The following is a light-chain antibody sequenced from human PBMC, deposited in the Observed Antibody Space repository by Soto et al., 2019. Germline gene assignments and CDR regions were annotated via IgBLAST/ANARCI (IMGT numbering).Light chain of an antibody. CDR1: QSVSSSY. V-gene: IGKV3-20*01. Sequence: EIVLTQSPGTLSLSPGERATLSCRASQSVSSSYLAWYQQKPGQAPRLLIYGASSRATGSPDRFSSSGSGTDFTLTISRLEPGDFAVYYCQQYGSLGTFGQGTKVEIK. J-gene: IGKJ1*01. CDR2: GAS. CDR3: QQYGSLGT.